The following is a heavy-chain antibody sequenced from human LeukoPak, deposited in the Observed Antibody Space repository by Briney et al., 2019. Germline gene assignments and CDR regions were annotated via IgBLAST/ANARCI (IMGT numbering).Heavy chain of an antibody. CDR2: INPTSGGT. D-gene: IGHD2-15*01. Sequence: GASVKVSCKPSGYTFTGYYIHWVRQAPSQGLEWMGWINPTSGGTNYAPKFQGRVTMTRDTSISTAYMELSRLRSDDTAVYYCARGVLAATFYYYMDVWGKGTTVTVSS. J-gene: IGHJ6*03. CDR3: ARGVLAATFYYYMDV. V-gene: IGHV1-2*02. CDR1: GYTFTGYY.